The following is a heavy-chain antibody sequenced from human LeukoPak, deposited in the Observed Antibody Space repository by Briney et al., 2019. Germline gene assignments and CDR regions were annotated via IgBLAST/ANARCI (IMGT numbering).Heavy chain of an antibody. CDR3: ARDREGGGLDY. J-gene: IGHJ4*02. CDR2: ISSSSSYI. D-gene: IGHD3-10*01. CDR1: GYTFSSYS. Sequence: GGSLRLSCAASGYTFSSYSMNWVRQAPGKGLEWVSSISSSSSYIYYADSVKGRFTISRDNAKNSLYLQMNSLRAEDTAVYYCARDREGGGLDYWGQGTLVTVSS. V-gene: IGHV3-21*01.